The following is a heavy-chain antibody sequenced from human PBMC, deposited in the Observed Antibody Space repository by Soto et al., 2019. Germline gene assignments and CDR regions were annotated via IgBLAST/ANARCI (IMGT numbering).Heavy chain of an antibody. CDR3: ASGVPAANTVDY. Sequence: SVKVSCKASGGTFSSYAISWVRQAPGQGLEWMGGIIPIFGTANYAQKFQGRVTITADESTSTAYMELSSLRSEDTAVYYCASGVPAANTVDYWGQGTLVTVSS. CDR1: GGTFSSYA. CDR2: IIPIFGTA. J-gene: IGHJ4*02. V-gene: IGHV1-69*13. D-gene: IGHD2-2*01.